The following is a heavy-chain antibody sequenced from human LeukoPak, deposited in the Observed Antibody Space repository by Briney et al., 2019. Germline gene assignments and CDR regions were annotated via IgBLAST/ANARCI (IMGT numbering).Heavy chain of an antibody. CDR1: GFTFSSYA. D-gene: IGHD4-23*01. Sequence: PGGSLRLSCAASGFTFSSYAMHWVRQAPGKGLEWVAVISYDGSNKYYADSVKGRFTISRDNSKNTLYLQMNSLRAEDTAVYYCASPDGGNSGDGEHDYWGQGTLVTVS. J-gene: IGHJ4*02. CDR3: ASPDGGNSGDGEHDY. CDR2: ISYDGSNK. V-gene: IGHV3-30-3*01.